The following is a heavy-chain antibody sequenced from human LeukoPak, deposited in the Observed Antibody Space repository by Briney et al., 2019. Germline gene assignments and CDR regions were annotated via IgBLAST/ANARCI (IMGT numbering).Heavy chain of an antibody. CDR2: ISGSGGST. CDR1: GFTFSSYA. J-gene: IGHJ4*02. CDR3: ASTLRYFDWSHFDY. D-gene: IGHD3-9*01. Sequence: GGSLRLSWAASGFTFSSYAMSWVRQAPVKGLEWVSAISGSGGSTYYADSVKGRFTISRDNSKNTLYLQMNSLRAEDTAVYYCASTLRYFDWSHFDYWGQGTLVTVSS. V-gene: IGHV3-23*01.